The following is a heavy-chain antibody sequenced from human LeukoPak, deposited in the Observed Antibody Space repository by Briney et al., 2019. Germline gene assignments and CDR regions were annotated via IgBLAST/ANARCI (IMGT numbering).Heavy chain of an antibody. CDR1: GGSISNYY. V-gene: IGHV4-4*07. CDR2: IFTSGNT. Sequence: SETLSLTCTVSGGSISNYYWSWIRQSAGKGLEWMGRIFTSGNTNYDPSLRSRVTMSVDTSKNQFSLGLSSVTAADTAVYYCAKGYYDSSTYFDNWGQGILVTVSS. J-gene: IGHJ4*02. D-gene: IGHD3-22*01. CDR3: AKGYYDSSTYFDN.